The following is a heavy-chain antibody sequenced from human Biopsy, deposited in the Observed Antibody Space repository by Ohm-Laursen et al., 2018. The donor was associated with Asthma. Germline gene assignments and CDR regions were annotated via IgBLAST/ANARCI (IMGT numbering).Heavy chain of an antibody. V-gene: IGHV3-9*01. D-gene: IGHD2-15*01. CDR2: ISWNSGSI. CDR1: GFTFDDYA. CDR3: AKGGGDIVVVISATTLDY. J-gene: IGHJ4*02. Sequence: SLRLSCAASGFTFDDYAMHWVRQAPGKGLEWVSGISWNSGSIGYADSVKGRFTISRDNAKNSLYLQMNSLRAEDTALYYCAKGGGDIVVVISATTLDYWGQGALVTVSS.